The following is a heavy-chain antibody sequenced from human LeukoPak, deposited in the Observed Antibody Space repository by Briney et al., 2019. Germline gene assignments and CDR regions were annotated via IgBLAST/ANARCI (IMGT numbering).Heavy chain of an antibody. Sequence: GGSLRLSCVASGFTFRSYAMSWVRQAPGKGLEWVSAISGSGGSTYYADSVKGRFTISRDNSKNTLYLQMNSLRAEDTAVYYCAKENGGYYLYYYYMDVWGKGTTVTVSS. CDR3: AKENGGYYLYYYYMDV. CDR2: ISGSGGST. V-gene: IGHV3-23*01. CDR1: GFTFRSYA. J-gene: IGHJ6*03. D-gene: IGHD4-23*01.